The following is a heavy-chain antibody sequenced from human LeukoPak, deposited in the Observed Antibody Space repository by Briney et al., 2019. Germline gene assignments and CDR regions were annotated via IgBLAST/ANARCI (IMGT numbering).Heavy chain of an antibody. CDR2: IYYSGST. CDR3: ARGPPPDFDC. Sequence: SETLSLTCTVSGGSISSSSYYWGWIRQPPGKGLEWIGSIYYSGSTYYNPSLKSRVTISVDTSKNQFSLNLRSVTAADTAVYYCARGPPPDFDCWGQGTLVTVSS. J-gene: IGHJ4*02. CDR1: GGSISSSSYY. V-gene: IGHV4-39*07.